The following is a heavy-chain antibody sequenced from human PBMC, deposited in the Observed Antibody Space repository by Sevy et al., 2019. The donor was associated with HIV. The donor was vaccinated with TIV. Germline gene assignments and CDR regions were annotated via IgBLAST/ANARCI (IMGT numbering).Heavy chain of an antibody. CDR3: AKVDVVVPVSDYGLDV. V-gene: IGHV3-23*01. Sequence: EGSLRLSCAASGFTFSNDAMSWVRQAPGKELERVSSISRSGGSIHYADSVKDRFTTHRDNSKNTLYLQMNSLRSEETAVYYCAKVDVVVPVSDYGLDVWGQGTTVTVSS. CDR2: ISRSGGSI. J-gene: IGHJ6*02. CDR1: GFTFSNDA. D-gene: IGHD2-2*01.